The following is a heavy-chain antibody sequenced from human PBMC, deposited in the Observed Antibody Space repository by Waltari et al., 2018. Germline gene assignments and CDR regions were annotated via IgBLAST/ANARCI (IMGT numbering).Heavy chain of an antibody. CDR1: GGHFSSYT. D-gene: IGHD3-22*01. J-gene: IGHJ4*02. CDR2: IIPILGIA. CDR3: ARDPGDSSGYYFYYFDY. V-gene: IGHV1-69*08. Sequence: QVQLVQSGAEVKKPGSSLKVSCKASGGHFSSYTISWVRQAPGQGLEWMGRIIPILGIANYAQKFQGRVTITADKSTSTAYMELSSLRSEDTAVYYCARDPGDSSGYYFYYFDYWGQGTLVTVSS.